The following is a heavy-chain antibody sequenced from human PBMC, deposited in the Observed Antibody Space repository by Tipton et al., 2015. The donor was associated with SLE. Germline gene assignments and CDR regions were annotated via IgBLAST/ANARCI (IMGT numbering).Heavy chain of an antibody. V-gene: IGHV3-21*03. CDR3: ARETSRHFDI. CDR1: GFTFSSYS. J-gene: IGHJ3*02. CDR2: ISSSSSYI. Sequence: GSLRLSCAASGFTFSSYSMNWVRQAPGKGLEWFSYISSSSSYIYDADSVKGRFTISRDNAKNSLYLQMNSLRAEDTAVYYCARETSRHFDIGGQGTMVTVSA.